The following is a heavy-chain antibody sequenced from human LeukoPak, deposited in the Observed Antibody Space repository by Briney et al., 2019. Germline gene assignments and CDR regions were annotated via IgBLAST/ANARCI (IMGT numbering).Heavy chain of an antibody. CDR3: ARFDFWSGYYGWFDP. J-gene: IGHJ5*02. CDR1: GYTFTSYG. D-gene: IGHD3-3*01. V-gene: IGHV1-18*01. CDR2: ISAYNGNT. Sequence: ASVKVSCKASGYTFTSYGISWVRQAPGQGLEWMGSISAYNGNTNYAQKLQGRVTMTTDTSTSTAYMELRSLRSDDTAVYYCARFDFWSGYYGWFDPWGQGTLVTVSS.